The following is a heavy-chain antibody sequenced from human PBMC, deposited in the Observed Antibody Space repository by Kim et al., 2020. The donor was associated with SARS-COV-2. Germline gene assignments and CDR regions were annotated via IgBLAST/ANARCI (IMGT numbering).Heavy chain of an antibody. V-gene: IGHV4-59*08. D-gene: IGHD3-10*01. J-gene: IGHJ5*02. CDR3: ARQRGSGSYYIQFDP. Sequence: PPLKCRVTISVDTSKNQFSLKLNSVTAADTAVYYCARQRGSGSYYIQFDPWGQGTLVTVSS.